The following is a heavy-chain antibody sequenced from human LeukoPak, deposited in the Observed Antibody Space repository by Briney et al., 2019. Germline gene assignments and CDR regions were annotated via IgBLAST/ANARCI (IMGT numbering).Heavy chain of an antibody. D-gene: IGHD3-16*01. CDR2: VYHSGST. CDR3: ARQEGGYSYDYTRL. Sequence: SETLSLTCAVSGYSISSGYYWGWIRQPPGKGLEWIGSVYHSGSTYYNPSLKSRVTISVDTSKNQFSLKLTFVTAADTAVYYCARQEGGYSYDYTRLWGQGTLVTVSS. CDR1: GYSISSGYY. V-gene: IGHV4-38-2*01. J-gene: IGHJ4*02.